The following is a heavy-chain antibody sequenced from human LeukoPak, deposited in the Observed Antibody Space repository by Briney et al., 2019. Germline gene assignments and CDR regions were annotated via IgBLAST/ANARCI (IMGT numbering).Heavy chain of an antibody. CDR1: GFTFSNSA. Sequence: GGSLRLSCAASGFTFSNSAMSWVRQAPGKGPEWVSTLSGSGITTYYADSVKGRFTISRDNSKNTLYLQMNSLRAEDTAVYYCAKGIYSSGWSYFDYWATEPWSPSPQ. CDR2: LSGSGITT. D-gene: IGHD6-19*01. V-gene: IGHV3-23*01. J-gene: IGHJ4*01. CDR3: AKGIYSSGWSYFDY.